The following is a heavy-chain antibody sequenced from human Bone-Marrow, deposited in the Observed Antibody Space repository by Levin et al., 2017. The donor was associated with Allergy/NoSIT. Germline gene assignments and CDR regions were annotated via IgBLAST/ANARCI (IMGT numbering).Heavy chain of an antibody. D-gene: IGHD6-19*01. Sequence: SETLSLTCAVSGDSISSAGYSWGWIRQPPGKGLEWIGYKYPTGRTYYNPSLTRRVTISVDRSKSHFSLEINSVTAADTAVYYCARATGWYYFDYWGQGSLVTVSS. CDR1: GDSISSAGYS. CDR2: KYPTGRT. J-gene: IGHJ4*02. V-gene: IGHV4-30-2*01. CDR3: ARATGWYYFDY.